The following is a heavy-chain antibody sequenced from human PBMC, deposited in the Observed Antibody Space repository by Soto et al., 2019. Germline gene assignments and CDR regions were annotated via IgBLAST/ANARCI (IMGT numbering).Heavy chain of an antibody. J-gene: IGHJ5*02. V-gene: IGHV4-4*07. CDR2: IYTSGST. CDR3: AREDGRRPHNWFDP. CDR1: GGSISSYY. D-gene: IGHD1-26*01. Sequence: QVQLQESGPGLVKPSETLSLTCTVSGGSISSYYWSWIRQPAGKGLEWIGRIYTSGSTNYNPSLKSRVTMAVDTSKNQCALKLSSVTAADTAVYYCAREDGRRPHNWFDPWGQGTLVTVSS.